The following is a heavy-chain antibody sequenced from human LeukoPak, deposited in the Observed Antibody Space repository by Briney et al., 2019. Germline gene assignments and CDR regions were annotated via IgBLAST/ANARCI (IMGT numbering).Heavy chain of an antibody. J-gene: IGHJ4*02. CDR2: INPNSGGT. CDR1: GGTFSSYA. Sequence: ASVKVSCKASGGTFSSYAISWVRQAPGQGLEWMGWINPNSGGTNYAQKFQGRVTMTRDTSISTAYMELSRLRSDDTAVYYCARDGVVIKQGHYWGQGTLVTVSS. D-gene: IGHD3-3*01. CDR3: ARDGVVIKQGHY. V-gene: IGHV1-2*02.